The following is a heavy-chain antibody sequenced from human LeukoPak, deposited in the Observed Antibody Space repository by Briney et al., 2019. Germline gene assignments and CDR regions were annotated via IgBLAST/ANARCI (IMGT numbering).Heavy chain of an antibody. CDR1: GGTFSSYA. V-gene: IGHV1-69*04. J-gene: IGHJ4*02. CDR3: ARTRGYSYGPFDY. Sequence: SVKVSCKASGGTFSSYAISWVRQAPGQGLEWMGRIIPILGIANYAQKFQGRVTITADKSTSTAYMELSSLRSEDTAVYYCARTRGYSYGPFDYWGQGTLVTVSS. D-gene: IGHD5-18*01. CDR2: IIPILGIA.